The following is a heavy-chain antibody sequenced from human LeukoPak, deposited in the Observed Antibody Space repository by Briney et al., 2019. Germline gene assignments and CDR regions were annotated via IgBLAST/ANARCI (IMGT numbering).Heavy chain of an antibody. V-gene: IGHV3-23*01. Sequence: GGSLRLSCAASGFTFSSYGMSWVRQAPGKGLEWVSAISGSGGSTYYADSVKGRFTISRDNSKNTLYLQMNSLRAEDTAVYYCAASSIADTSYAFDIWGQGTMVTVSS. CDR1: GFTFSSYG. CDR3: AASSIADTSYAFDI. D-gene: IGHD6-6*01. J-gene: IGHJ3*02. CDR2: ISGSGGST.